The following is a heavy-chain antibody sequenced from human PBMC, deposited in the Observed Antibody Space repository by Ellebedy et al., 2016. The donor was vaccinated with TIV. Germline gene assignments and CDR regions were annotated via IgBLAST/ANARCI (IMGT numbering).Heavy chain of an antibody. Sequence: GESLKISCAASGFTFITYGMNWVRQAPGKGLEWVSSISASGSYIYYADSVKGRFIISRDNAKNSLYLQMSSLRAGDTAVYYCSRDLTGDGYYYGMDVWGQGTTATVSS. V-gene: IGHV3-21*06. CDR1: GFTFITYG. CDR2: ISASGSYI. D-gene: IGHD7-27*01. CDR3: SRDLTGDGYYYGMDV. J-gene: IGHJ6*02.